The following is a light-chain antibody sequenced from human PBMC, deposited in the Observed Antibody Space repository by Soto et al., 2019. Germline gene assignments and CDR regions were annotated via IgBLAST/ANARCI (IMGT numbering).Light chain of an antibody. CDR1: SSNIGSNY. Sequence: QSVLTQPPSASGTPGQRVTISCSGSSSNIGSNYVYWYQQLPGTAPKLLIYRNNQRPSGVPDRFSSAKSGTSASLAISGLRSEGEADYYCAAWDDSLSGVVFGGGTKLTVL. J-gene: IGLJ2*01. CDR2: RNN. V-gene: IGLV1-47*01. CDR3: AAWDDSLSGVV.